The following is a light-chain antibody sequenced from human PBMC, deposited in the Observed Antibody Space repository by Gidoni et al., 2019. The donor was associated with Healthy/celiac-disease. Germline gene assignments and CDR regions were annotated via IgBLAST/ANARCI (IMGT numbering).Light chain of an antibody. V-gene: IGKV1-5*03. J-gene: IGKJ1*01. CDR1: QSLSSW. Sequence: IQMTQSPSTLSASVGDRVTITCRASQSLSSWLAWYQQKPGKAPKLLIYKASSLESGLPSRFSGSGSGTEFTLTISSLQPDDFATYYCQQYNSYSWTFGQGTKVEIK. CDR3: QQYNSYSWT. CDR2: KAS.